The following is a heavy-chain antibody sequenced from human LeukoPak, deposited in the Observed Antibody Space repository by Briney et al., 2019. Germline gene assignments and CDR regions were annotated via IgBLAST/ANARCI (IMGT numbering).Heavy chain of an antibody. V-gene: IGHV3-33*06. D-gene: IGHD5-24*01. Sequence: GRSLRLSCAASGFTFSSYGMHWVRQAPGKGLEWVAVIWYDGSNKYYADSVKGRFTISRDNSKNTLYLQMNSLRAEYTAVYYCAKGEGDGYNLDYWGQGTLVTVSS. J-gene: IGHJ4*02. CDR2: IWYDGSNK. CDR1: GFTFSSYG. CDR3: AKGEGDGYNLDY.